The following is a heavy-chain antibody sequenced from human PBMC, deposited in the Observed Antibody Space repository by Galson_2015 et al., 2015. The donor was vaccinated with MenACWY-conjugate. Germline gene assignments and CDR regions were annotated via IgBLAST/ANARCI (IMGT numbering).Heavy chain of an antibody. CDR1: GFTFSRYW. CDR2: IKQDASEK. V-gene: IGHV3-7*03. Sequence: SLRLSCAPSGFTFSRYWMSWVRQAPGKGLEWVANIKQDASEKYYLDSVKGRFTISRDNAKNSLSLQMNRLRAEDTALYYCARAIAVASQACDIWGQGTMVAVSS. D-gene: IGHD6-19*01. CDR3: ARAIAVASQACDI. J-gene: IGHJ3*02.